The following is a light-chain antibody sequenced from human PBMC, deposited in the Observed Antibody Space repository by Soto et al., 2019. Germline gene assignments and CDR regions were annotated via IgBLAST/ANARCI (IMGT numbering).Light chain of an antibody. Sequence: QSVLTQPASVSGSPGQSITISCTGTSSDVGGYNYVSWYQQHPGKAPKRMIYEVSNRPSGVSNRFSGSKSGNTASLTVSGLQGEDEADYYCSSYTSTGTQVFGTGTKLTVL. CDR3: SSYTSTGTQV. V-gene: IGLV2-14*01. J-gene: IGLJ1*01. CDR1: SSDVGGYNY. CDR2: EVS.